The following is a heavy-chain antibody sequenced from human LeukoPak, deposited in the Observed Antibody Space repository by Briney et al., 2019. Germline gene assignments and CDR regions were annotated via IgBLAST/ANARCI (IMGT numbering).Heavy chain of an antibody. J-gene: IGHJ6*03. CDR3: ARGVRFDCSGGSCYSDYYYMDV. CDR2: IIPIFGTA. CDR1: GGTFSSYA. Sequence: ASVKVSCKASGGTFSSYAISWVRQAPGQGLEWMGGIIPIFGTANYAQKFQGRVTITADESTSTAYMELSSLRSEDTAVYYCARGVRFDCSGGSCYSDYYYMDVWGKGTTVTISS. D-gene: IGHD2-15*01. V-gene: IGHV1-69*13.